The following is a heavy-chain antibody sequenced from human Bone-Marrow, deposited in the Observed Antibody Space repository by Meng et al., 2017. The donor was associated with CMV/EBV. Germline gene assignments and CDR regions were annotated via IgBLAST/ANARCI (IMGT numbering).Heavy chain of an antibody. V-gene: IGHV3-30*02. CDR1: GFTFSSYG. Sequence: GGSLRLSCAASGFTFSSYGMHWVRQAPGKGLEWVAFIRYDGSNKYYADSVKGRFTISRDNSKNTLYLQMNSLRAEDTAVYYCANRGDGYCSSTSCYRYYYYGMDVWGQRTTVTVSS. J-gene: IGHJ6*02. D-gene: IGHD2-2*01. CDR3: ANRGDGYCSSTSCYRYYYYGMDV. CDR2: IRYDGSNK.